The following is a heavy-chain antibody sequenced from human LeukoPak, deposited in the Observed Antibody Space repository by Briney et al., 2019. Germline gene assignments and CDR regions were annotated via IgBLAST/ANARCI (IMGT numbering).Heavy chain of an antibody. CDR1: GFTFSSYS. D-gene: IGHD2-15*01. V-gene: IGHV3-48*01. Sequence: GGSLRLSCAASGFTFSSYSMNWVRQAPGKGLEWVSYISSSGSTIYYADSVKGRFTISRDNAKNSLYLQMNSLRAEDTAVYYCARAPSDIVPYYFDYWGQGTLVTVSS. CDR3: ARAPSDIVPYYFDY. J-gene: IGHJ4*02. CDR2: ISSSGSTI.